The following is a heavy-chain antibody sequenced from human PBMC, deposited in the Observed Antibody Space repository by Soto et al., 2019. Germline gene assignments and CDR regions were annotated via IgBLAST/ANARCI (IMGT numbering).Heavy chain of an antibody. CDR1: GGTFSSYA. Sequence: ASVKVSCKASGGTFSSYAISWVRQAPGQGLEWMGGIIPIFGTANYAQKFQGRVTITADESTSTAYMELSSLRSEDTAVYYCARSWYYYDSSGYSDGFEFDYWGQGTLVTVSS. CDR2: IIPIFGTA. CDR3: ARSWYYYDSSGYSDGFEFDY. D-gene: IGHD3-22*01. V-gene: IGHV1-69*13. J-gene: IGHJ4*02.